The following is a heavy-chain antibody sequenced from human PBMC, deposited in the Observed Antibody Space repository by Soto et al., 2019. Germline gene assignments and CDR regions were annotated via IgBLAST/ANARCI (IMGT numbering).Heavy chain of an antibody. D-gene: IGHD3-16*02. CDR2: INHSGST. CDR3: ARKAPMGDLSYYYYGMDV. J-gene: IGHJ6*02. CDR1: GGSFSGYY. Sequence: SETLSLTCAVYGGSFSGYYWSWIRQPPGKGLEWIGEINHSGSTNYNPSLKSRVTISVDTSKNQFSLKLSSVTAADTAVYYCARKAPMGDLSYYYYGMDVWGQGTTVTVSS. V-gene: IGHV4-34*01.